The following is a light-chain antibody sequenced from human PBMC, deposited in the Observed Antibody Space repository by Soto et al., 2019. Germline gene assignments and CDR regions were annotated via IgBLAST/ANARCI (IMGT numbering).Light chain of an antibody. CDR3: QQYGGSPT. V-gene: IGKV3-20*01. CDR1: QSVSSSY. Sequence: IVLTQSPGTLSLSPGERATLSCRASQSVSSSYLAWYQQKPGQAPRLLIYATSYRATGIPDRFSGSGSVTDFTLTISRLEPEDFAMYYCQQYGGSPTFGQGTKVEIK. J-gene: IGKJ2*01. CDR2: ATS.